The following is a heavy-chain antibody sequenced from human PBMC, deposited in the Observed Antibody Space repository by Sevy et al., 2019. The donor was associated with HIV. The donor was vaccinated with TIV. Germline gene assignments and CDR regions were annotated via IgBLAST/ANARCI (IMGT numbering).Heavy chain of an antibody. Sequence: GESLKISCKGSGYTFTNYWIGWVRQMPGKGLEWMGIIYPGDSDTRYSQSFQGQVTISADKSISTAYLQWSSRKASDTAMYYCARYPIVVVPAAEYYFDYWGQGTLVTVSS. CDR3: ARYPIVVVPAAEYYFDY. CDR2: IYPGDSDT. CDR1: GYTFTNYW. J-gene: IGHJ4*02. V-gene: IGHV5-51*01. D-gene: IGHD2-2*01.